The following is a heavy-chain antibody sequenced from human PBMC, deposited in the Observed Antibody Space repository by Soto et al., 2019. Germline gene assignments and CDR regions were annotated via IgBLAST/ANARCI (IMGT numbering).Heavy chain of an antibody. J-gene: IGHJ4*02. V-gene: IGHV4-59*01. Sequence: SETLSLTCTVSGGSISSYYWSWIRQPPGKGLEWIGYIYYSGSTNYNPSLKSRVTISVDTSKNQFSLKLSSVTAADTAVYYCARALPGYCSGGSCYSVYFDYWGQGTLVTVSS. D-gene: IGHD2-15*01. CDR1: GGSISSYY. CDR2: IYYSGST. CDR3: ARALPGYCSGGSCYSVYFDY.